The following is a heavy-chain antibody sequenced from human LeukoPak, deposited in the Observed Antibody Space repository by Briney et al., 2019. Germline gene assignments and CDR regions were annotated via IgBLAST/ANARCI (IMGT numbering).Heavy chain of an antibody. Sequence: GALRLSCAASGFTFSSYGMNWVRQAPGKGLEWVSGIVPSGGTTYYADSVKGRFTISRDNSKNTLYLQMDSLRAEDTAVYYCAKDVSRGTVVTLPFDYWGQGTLVTVSS. D-gene: IGHD4-23*01. J-gene: IGHJ4*02. CDR1: GFTFSSYG. CDR3: AKDVSRGTVVTLPFDY. CDR2: IVPSGGTT. V-gene: IGHV3-23*01.